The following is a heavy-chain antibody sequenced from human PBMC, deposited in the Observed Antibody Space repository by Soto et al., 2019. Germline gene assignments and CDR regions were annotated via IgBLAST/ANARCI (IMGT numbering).Heavy chain of an antibody. CDR3: ARGESGRYYLGY. CDR1: GFTFSSYW. D-gene: IGHD3-10*01. Sequence: EVQLVESGEGLVQPGGSLRLSCAASGFTFSSYWMHWVRQAPGKGLVWVSRIRSDGSSTSYADSVRGRFTISRDNARNTLYLQMNSLRAEDTAVYPCARGESGRYYLGYWGQGTLVTVSS. V-gene: IGHV3-74*01. CDR2: IRSDGSST. J-gene: IGHJ4*02.